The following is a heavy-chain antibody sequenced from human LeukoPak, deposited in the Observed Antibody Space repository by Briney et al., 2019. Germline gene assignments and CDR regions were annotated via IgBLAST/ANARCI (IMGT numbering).Heavy chain of an antibody. CDR3: ARDLIQWTQKTAMVGY. V-gene: IGHV3-23*01. CDR2: ITVSAGST. CDR1: GFTFSSYA. Sequence: GGSLRLSCAASGFTFSSYAMSWVRQAPGKGLEWVSSITVSAGSTYYADSVKGRFTISRDNSKNTLCLQTNTLRAEDTAVYYCARDLIQWTQKTAMVGYWGQGTLVTVSS. D-gene: IGHD5-18*01. J-gene: IGHJ4*02.